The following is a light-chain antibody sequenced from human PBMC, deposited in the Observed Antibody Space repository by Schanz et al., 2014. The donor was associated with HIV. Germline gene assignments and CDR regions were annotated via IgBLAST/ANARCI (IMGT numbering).Light chain of an antibody. V-gene: IGKV3-20*01. CDR3: QQYNNWPKT. Sequence: EIVLTQSPGTLSLSPGERATLSCRASQSSSTYLAWYQHKPGQAPRLLIYGASTRATGIPDRFSGSGSGTDFTLTISRLEPEDFAVYYCQQYNNWPKTFGQGTKVEIK. CDR1: QSSSTY. CDR2: GAS. J-gene: IGKJ1*01.